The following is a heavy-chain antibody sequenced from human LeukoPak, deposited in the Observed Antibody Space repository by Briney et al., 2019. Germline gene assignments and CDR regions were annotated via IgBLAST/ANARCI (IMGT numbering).Heavy chain of an antibody. Sequence: GGSLTLSCAASGFTFSNYGLNWVRQAPGKGLEWVSSISSGSRYIYYADSVKGRFTISRDNTRNSLYLQMNSLRGEDTAVYYCARDYGSGWHDFDYWGQGTLVTVSS. D-gene: IGHD6-19*01. V-gene: IGHV3-21*01. CDR1: GFTFSNYG. J-gene: IGHJ4*02. CDR3: ARDYGSGWHDFDY. CDR2: ISSGSRYI.